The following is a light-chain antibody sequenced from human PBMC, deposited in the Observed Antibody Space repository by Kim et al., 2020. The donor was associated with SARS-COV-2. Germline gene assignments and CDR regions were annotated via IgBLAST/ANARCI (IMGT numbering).Light chain of an antibody. CDR3: QQCYSTPVT. Sequence: DIQMTQSPSSLSASVGDRVTITCRASQSTSSYLNWYQQKPGKAPKLLIYAASSLQSGVPSRFSGSGSGTDFTLTISSLQPEDFATYYCQQCYSTPVTFGQGTKVDIK. V-gene: IGKV1-39*01. J-gene: IGKJ1*01. CDR2: AAS. CDR1: QSTSSY.